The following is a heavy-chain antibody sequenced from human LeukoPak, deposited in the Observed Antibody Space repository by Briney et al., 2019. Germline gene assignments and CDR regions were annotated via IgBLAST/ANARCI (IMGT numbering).Heavy chain of an antibody. J-gene: IGHJ4*02. V-gene: IGHV3-23*01. CDR2: ISGSGGST. D-gene: IGHD5-24*01. Sequence: GGSLRLSCAASGFTFSSYAMSWVRQAPGKGLEWVSAISGSGGSTYYADSVKGRFTISRDNSRNTLYLQMDSLRPEDTAVYYCAKGPVRPYRDGYKLDCWGQGTLVTVSS. CDR3: AKGPVRPYRDGYKLDC. CDR1: GFTFSSYA.